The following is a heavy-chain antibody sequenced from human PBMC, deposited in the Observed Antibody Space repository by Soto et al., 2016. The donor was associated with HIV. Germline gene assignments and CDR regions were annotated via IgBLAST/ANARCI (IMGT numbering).Heavy chain of an antibody. Sequence: QVQLVQSGAEVKKPGASVKVSCKASGYTFTSYGISWVRQAPGQGLEWVGWISTYNRNTNYAQKLQGRVTMTTDTSTSTAYMELRSLRSDDTAVYYCARDLIWFGESGNYLDYWGQGTLVTVSS. CDR1: GYTFTSYG. CDR2: ISTYNRNT. J-gene: IGHJ4*02. D-gene: IGHD3-10*01. CDR3: ARDLIWFGESGNYLDY. V-gene: IGHV1-18*01.